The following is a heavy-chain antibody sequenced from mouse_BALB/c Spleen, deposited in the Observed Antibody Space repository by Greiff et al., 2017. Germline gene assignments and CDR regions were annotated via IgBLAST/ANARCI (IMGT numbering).Heavy chain of an antibody. V-gene: IGHV1S137*01. CDR2: ISTYYGDA. Sequence: VQLQQSGAELVRPGVSVKISCKGSGYTFTDYAMHWVKQSHAKSLEWIGVISTYYGDASYNQKFKGKATMTVDKSSSTAYMELARLTSEDSAIYYCARSLTTATWGDYWGQGTSVTVSS. J-gene: IGHJ4*01. CDR3: ARSLTTATWGDY. CDR1: GYTFTDYA. D-gene: IGHD1-2*01.